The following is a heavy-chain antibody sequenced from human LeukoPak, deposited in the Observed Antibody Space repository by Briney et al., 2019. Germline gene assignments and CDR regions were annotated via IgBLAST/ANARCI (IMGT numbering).Heavy chain of an antibody. CDR3: ARGSGVGGERRPGDY. J-gene: IGHJ4*02. V-gene: IGHV1-2*02. D-gene: IGHD3-16*01. CDR1: GYTFTGYY. CDR2: TNPESGGT. Sequence: GASVNVSCKASGYTFTGYYIHWVRQAPGQGLEWMGWTNPESGGTKYAQNFQGRVSMARDTSITTAYMELSNLRSDDTAVYYCARGSGVGGERRPGDYSGEGTLVTVS.